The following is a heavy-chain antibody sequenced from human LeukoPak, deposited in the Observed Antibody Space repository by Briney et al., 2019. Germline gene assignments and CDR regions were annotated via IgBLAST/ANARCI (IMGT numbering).Heavy chain of an antibody. CDR1: GYTFTGYY. V-gene: IGHV1-2*02. J-gene: IGHJ6*02. D-gene: IGHD2-15*01. CDR2: INPNSGGT. CDR3: ARDLGHILRVVDYYYGMDV. Sequence: ASVKVSCKASGYTFTGYYMHWVRQAPGQGLEWMGWINPNSGGTNYAQKFQGRVTMTRDTSISTAYMELSRLRSDDTAVYYCARDLGHILRVVDYYYGMDVWGQGTTVTVSS.